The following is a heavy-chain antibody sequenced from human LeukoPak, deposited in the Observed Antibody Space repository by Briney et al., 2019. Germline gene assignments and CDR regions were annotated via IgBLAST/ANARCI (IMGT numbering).Heavy chain of an antibody. V-gene: IGHV1-18*01. CDR3: ARGLVVVTAQSEQPKPRYFDL. J-gene: IGHJ2*01. CDR2: ISGYNGNT. D-gene: IGHD2-21*02. CDR1: GYTFISYG. Sequence: ASVKVSCKASGYTFISYGISWVRQAPGQGLEWMGWISGYNGNTNYAQNLQGRVTMTTDTSTSTAYMELRSLRSDDPAVYYCARGLVVVTAQSEQPKPRYFDLWGRGTQVTVSS.